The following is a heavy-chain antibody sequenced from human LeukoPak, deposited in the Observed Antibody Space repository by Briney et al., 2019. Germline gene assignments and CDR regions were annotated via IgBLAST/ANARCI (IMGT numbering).Heavy chain of an antibody. V-gene: IGHV4-4*07. D-gene: IGHD3-10*01. Sequence: PSETLSLTCTVSGGSISSYYWSWIRQPPGKGLEWIGRIYTSGSTNYNPSLKSRVTMSVDTSKNQFSLKLSSVTAADTAVYYCARVAPLGVMVRGEPQYYYYYMDVWGKGTTVTISS. J-gene: IGHJ6*03. CDR2: IYTSGST. CDR1: GGSISSYY. CDR3: ARVAPLGVMVRGEPQYYYYYMDV.